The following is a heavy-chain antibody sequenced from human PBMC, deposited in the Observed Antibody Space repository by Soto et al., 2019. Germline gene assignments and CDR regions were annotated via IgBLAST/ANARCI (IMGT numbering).Heavy chain of an antibody. CDR1: GYTFTSYG. V-gene: IGHV1-18*01. CDR2: ISAYNGNT. Sequence: ASVKVSCKASGYTFTSYGISWVRHAPGQGLEWMGWISAYNGNTNYAQKLQGRVTMTTDTSTSTAYMELRSLRSDDTAVYYCAREKLGYCSGGSCYSAPRRFDPWGQGTLVTVSS. J-gene: IGHJ5*02. CDR3: AREKLGYCSGGSCYSAPRRFDP. D-gene: IGHD2-15*01.